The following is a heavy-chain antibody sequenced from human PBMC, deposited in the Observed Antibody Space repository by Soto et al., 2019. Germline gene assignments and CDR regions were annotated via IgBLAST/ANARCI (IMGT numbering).Heavy chain of an antibody. Sequence: VAAVKVSCKASGFTFSNYYMHWVRQAPEQGLEWMGIISPGGDSTTYAQRFQGRLTMTRDTSTSTVYMDLSSLTSEDTAVYYCARAHSEQYFDFWGQGTLVTVSS. V-gene: IGHV1-46*01. D-gene: IGHD6-13*01. CDR2: ISPGGDST. J-gene: IGHJ4*02. CDR1: GFTFSNYY. CDR3: ARAHSEQYFDF.